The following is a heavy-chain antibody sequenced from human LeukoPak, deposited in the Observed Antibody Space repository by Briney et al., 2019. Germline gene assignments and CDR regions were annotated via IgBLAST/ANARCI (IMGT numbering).Heavy chain of an antibody. CDR2: IYYSGSA. D-gene: IGHD3-10*01. V-gene: IGHV4-59*01. Sequence: SETLSLTCTVSGGSISTYYWSWIRQPPGKGLEWIGYIYYSGSANYNPSLKSRVTISVDTSKNQFSLKLSSVTAADAAVYYCARSYGSGNYFDYWGQGTLVTVSS. J-gene: IGHJ4*02. CDR1: GGSISTYY. CDR3: ARSYGSGNYFDY.